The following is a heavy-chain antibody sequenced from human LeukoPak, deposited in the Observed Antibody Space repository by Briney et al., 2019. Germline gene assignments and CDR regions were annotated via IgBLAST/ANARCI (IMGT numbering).Heavy chain of an antibody. D-gene: IGHD3-10*01. J-gene: IGHJ5*02. V-gene: IGHV4-39*01. CDR1: GFSISSSSYY. CDR2: IYYSGST. Sequence: SETLSLTCTVSGFSISSSSYYWGWIRQPPGKGLEWIGSIYYSGSTYYNPSLKSRVTISVDTSKNQFSMKLSSVTAADTAVYYCARLMVRGVRGFDPWGQGTLVTVSS. CDR3: ARLMVRGVRGFDP.